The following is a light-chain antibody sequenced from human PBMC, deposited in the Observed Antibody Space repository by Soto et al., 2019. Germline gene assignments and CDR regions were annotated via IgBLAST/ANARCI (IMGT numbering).Light chain of an antibody. J-gene: IGLJ3*02. Sequence: QSALTQPASVSGSPGQSITISCTGTSSDVGSYNFVSWYQQHPGQAPKLMIFDVSERPSGLSNRFSGSKSVNTASLTISGLRAEDEADYYCCSFASSSTWVFGGGTKLTVL. V-gene: IGLV2-23*02. CDR2: DVS. CDR3: CSFASSSTWV. CDR1: SSDVGSYNF.